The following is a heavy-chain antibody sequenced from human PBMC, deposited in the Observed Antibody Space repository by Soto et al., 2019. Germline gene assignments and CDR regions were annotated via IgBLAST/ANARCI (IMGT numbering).Heavy chain of an antibody. CDR2: ISSSSSTI. CDR1: GFTFSSYS. J-gene: IGHJ3*02. V-gene: IGHV3-48*02. D-gene: IGHD3-22*01. CDR3: ARDDEYYYDSSGYYYVGAFDI. Sequence: GGSLRLSCAASGFTFSSYSMNWVRQAPGKGLEWVSYISSSSSTIYYADSVKGRFTISRDNAKNSLYLQMNSLRDEDTAVYYCARDDEYYYDSSGYYYVGAFDIWGQGTMVTVS.